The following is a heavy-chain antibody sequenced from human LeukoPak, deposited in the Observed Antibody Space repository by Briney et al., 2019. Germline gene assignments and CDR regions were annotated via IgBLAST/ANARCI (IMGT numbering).Heavy chain of an antibody. CDR1: GFTFSSCG. V-gene: IGHV3-33*01. J-gene: IGHJ4*02. CDR2: IWYDGSNK. CDR3: ARSPDY. Sequence: GGSLRLSCAASGFTFSSCGMHWVRQAPGKGLEWVAVIWYDGSNKYYADSVKGRFTISRDNSKNTLYLQMNSLRAEGTAVYYCARSPDYWGQGTLVTVSS.